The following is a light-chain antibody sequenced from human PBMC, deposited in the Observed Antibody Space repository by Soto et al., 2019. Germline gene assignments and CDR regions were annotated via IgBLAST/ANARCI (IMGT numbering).Light chain of an antibody. J-gene: IGKJ3*01. CDR3: QPYDSSIFT. Sequence: EIVLTQSPGTLSLSPGERATLSCRASQSVSSSYLAWYQQEPGQAPRLLIYGASGRATGIPDRFSGSGSGTDFTLTIIKLEPEAFAVYYCQPYDSSIFTFAPGTNVDI. CDR2: GAS. V-gene: IGKV3-20*01. CDR1: QSVSSSY.